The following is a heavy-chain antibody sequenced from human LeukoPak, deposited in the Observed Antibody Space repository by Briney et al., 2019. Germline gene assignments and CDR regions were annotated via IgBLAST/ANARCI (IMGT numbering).Heavy chain of an antibody. J-gene: IGHJ4*02. V-gene: IGHV3-23*01. D-gene: IGHD4-11*01. CDR1: GFTFSTYA. CDR3: ARDDYPFDY. Sequence: GGSLRLSCAASGFTFSTYAMNWVRQAPGKGLEWVSIISGRGERTYYADSVKGRFTISRDNAKNSLYLQMNSLRAEDTAVYYCARDDYPFDYWGQGTLVTVSS. CDR2: ISGRGERT.